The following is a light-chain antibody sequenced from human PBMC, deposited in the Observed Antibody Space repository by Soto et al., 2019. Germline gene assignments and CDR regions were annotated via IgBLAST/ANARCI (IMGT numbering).Light chain of an antibody. V-gene: IGKV3-15*01. Sequence: EIVMTQSPATLSVSPGERATLSCRASQSVSSNLAWYQQKPGQAPKLLIHGASTRATGIPARFSGSGSVPESTPTISSLQSEDVAVYYCQQYNKWPPYTFGQGTKLEIK. J-gene: IGKJ2*01. CDR2: GAS. CDR3: QQYNKWPPYT. CDR1: QSVSSN.